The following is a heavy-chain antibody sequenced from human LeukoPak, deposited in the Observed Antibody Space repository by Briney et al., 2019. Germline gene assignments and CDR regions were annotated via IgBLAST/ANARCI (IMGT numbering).Heavy chain of an antibody. CDR1: GYSFTSYW. Sequence: GESLKISCKGSGYSFTSYWIDWVRQMPGKGLELMGIIYPGDSDTRYSPSFQGQVTISADKSINTAYLQWSSLKASDTAIYYCVRRDITGRYVVWFDPWGQGTPVTVSS. CDR3: VRRDITGRYVVWFDP. D-gene: IGHD1-14*01. J-gene: IGHJ5*02. CDR2: IYPGDSDT. V-gene: IGHV5-51*01.